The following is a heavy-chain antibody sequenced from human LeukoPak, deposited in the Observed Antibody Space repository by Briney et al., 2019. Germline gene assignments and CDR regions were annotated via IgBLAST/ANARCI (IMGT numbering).Heavy chain of an antibody. V-gene: IGHV4-34*01. J-gene: IGHJ4*02. CDR1: GGSFSGYY. CDR2: INDSGCT. Sequence: SETLSLTCAVYGGSFSGYYWSWIRQPPGKGLEWIGEINDSGCTNYNPSLKSRVTISVDTSKNQFSLKLSSVTAADTAVYYCARRYSSGWGEAFDYWGQGTLVSVSS. CDR3: ARRYSSGWGEAFDY. D-gene: IGHD6-19*01.